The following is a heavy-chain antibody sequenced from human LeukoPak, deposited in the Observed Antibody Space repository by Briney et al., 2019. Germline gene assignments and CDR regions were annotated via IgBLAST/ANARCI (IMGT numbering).Heavy chain of an antibody. D-gene: IGHD2-15*01. V-gene: IGHV4-34*01. CDR2: INHSGST. CDR1: GGSFSGYS. Sequence: PETLSLTCAVYGGSFSGYSWSWSRQPPGKGREWIGEINHSGSTNYNPSLKSRVTISVDTSKNQFSPKLISLTAANTAVYSCARGSEGIVVVARRDYWGQGTLVSVSS. CDR3: ARGSEGIVVVARRDY. J-gene: IGHJ4*02.